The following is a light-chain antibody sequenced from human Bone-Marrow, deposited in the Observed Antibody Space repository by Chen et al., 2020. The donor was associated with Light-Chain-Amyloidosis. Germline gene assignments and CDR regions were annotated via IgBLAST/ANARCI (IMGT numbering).Light chain of an antibody. J-gene: IGKJ4*01. V-gene: IGKV3-20*01. Sequence: EIVLTQSPGTLSLSPGEGANLSCRASQTISSNYLTWYQQKFGQAPRLLIYGSSSRATGIPDRFTGSRSGTDFTLTSNRLEPEDFAMYYCQQYGTSPLTFGGGTKVEIK. CDR2: GSS. CDR3: QQYGTSPLT. CDR1: QTISSNY.